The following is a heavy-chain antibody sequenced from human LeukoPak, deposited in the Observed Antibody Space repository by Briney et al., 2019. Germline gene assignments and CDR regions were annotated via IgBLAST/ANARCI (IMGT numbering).Heavy chain of an antibody. J-gene: IGHJ5*02. CDR1: GGTFSSYA. V-gene: IGHV1-69*04. CDR2: IIPILGIA. CDR3: ARDRDFLVFWSGS. Sequence: SVKVSCKASGGTFSSYAISWVRQAPGQGLEWTGRIIPILGIANYAQKFQGRVTITADKSTSTAYMELSSLRSEDTAVYYCARDRDFLVFWSGSWGQGTLVTVSS. D-gene: IGHD3-3*01.